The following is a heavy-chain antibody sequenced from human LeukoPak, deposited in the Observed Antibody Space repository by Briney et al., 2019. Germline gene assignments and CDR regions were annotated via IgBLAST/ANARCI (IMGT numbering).Heavy chain of an antibody. J-gene: IGHJ6*02. Sequence: PSETLSLTCAVYGGSFSGYYWSWIRQPPGKGLEWIGKINHSGSTNYNPSLSLKTRVTISVDTSKTHFSLKLSSVTAADTAVYYCARRGGGYYYYCGMDVWGQGTTVTVSS. CDR1: GGSFSGYY. CDR2: INHSGST. CDR3: ARRGGGYYYYCGMDV. V-gene: IGHV4-34*01. D-gene: IGHD4-23*01.